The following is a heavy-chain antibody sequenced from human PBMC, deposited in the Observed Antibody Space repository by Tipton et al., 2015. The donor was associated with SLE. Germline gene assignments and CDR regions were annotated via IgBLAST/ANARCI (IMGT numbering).Heavy chain of an antibody. Sequence: TLSLTCAAYGGSFSGYYWSWIRQPPGKGLEWIGEINHSGSTNYNPSLKSRVTISVDTSKNQFSLKLSSVTAADTAVYYCARDRGKVFWGYNWFDPWGQGTLVTVSS. D-gene: IGHD3-10*01. CDR1: GGSFSGYY. J-gene: IGHJ5*02. CDR2: INHSGST. CDR3: ARDRGKVFWGYNWFDP. V-gene: IGHV4-34*01.